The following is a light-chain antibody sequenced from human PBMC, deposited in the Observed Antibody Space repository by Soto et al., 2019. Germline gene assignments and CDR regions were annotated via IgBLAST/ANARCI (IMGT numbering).Light chain of an antibody. CDR3: MIWHSSAVV. CDR1: SGINVGTYR. Sequence: QLVLTQPSSLSASPGASASLTCTLRSGINVGTYRIYWYQQKPGSPPQSLLRYKSDSDKQQGSGVPSRFSGSKDASANAGILLISGLQSEDEADYYCMIWHSSAVVFGGGTKLTVL. CDR2: YKSDSDK. J-gene: IGLJ2*01. V-gene: IGLV5-45*02.